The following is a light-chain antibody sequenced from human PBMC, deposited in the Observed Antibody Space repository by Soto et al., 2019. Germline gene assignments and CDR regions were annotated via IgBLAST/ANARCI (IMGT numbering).Light chain of an antibody. V-gene: IGKV3-20*01. CDR2: GAS. J-gene: IGKJ2*01. CDR1: QSVNSNY. CDR3: QQYGRT. Sequence: DIVWAHSRGEVPWAPGERTTLFCRSSQSVNSNYLAWYQQKPGQAPRLLIFGASTRATGISDRFRGSGSGTDFILTINRLEPEDFAVYYCQQYGRTFGQGTKVDIK.